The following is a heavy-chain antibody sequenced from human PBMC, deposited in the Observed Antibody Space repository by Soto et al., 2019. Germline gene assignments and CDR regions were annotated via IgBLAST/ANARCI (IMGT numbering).Heavy chain of an antibody. D-gene: IGHD3-3*01. CDR3: ARGGDFWSGHYRRFDP. CDR2: IYYSGST. V-gene: IGHV4-31*03. Sequence: PSETLSLTCTVSGGSISSGGYYWSWIRQHPGKGLEWIGYIYYSGSTYYNPSLKSRVTISVDTSKNQFSLKLSSVTAADTAVYYCARGGDFWSGHYRRFDPWGQGTLVTVSS. CDR1: GGSISSGGYY. J-gene: IGHJ5*02.